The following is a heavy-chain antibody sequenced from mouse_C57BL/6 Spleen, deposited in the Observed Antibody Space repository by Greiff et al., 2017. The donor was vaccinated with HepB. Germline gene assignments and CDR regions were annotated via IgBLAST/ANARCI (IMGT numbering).Heavy chain of an antibody. CDR1: GYTFTSYW. V-gene: IGHV1-50*01. Sequence: QVQLQQPGAELVKPGASVKLSCKASGYTFTSYWMQWVKQRPGQGLAWIGEIDPSDSYTTYNQKFKGKATLTVDTSSSTAYMQLSSLTSEDSAVYYCARADYYGSSYVAWFAYWGQGTLVTVSA. J-gene: IGHJ3*01. D-gene: IGHD1-1*01. CDR3: ARADYYGSSYVAWFAY. CDR2: IDPSDSYT.